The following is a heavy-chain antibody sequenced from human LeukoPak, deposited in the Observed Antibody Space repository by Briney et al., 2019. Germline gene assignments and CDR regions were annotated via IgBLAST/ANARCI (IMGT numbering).Heavy chain of an antibody. D-gene: IGHD1-26*01. J-gene: IGHJ4*02. V-gene: IGHV3-48*02. CDR3: ASSGSYRFDY. Sequence: GGSLRLSCAASGFTLSSYSMKWVRQARGKGLEWVSHITASGTAMFYADSVKGRFTISRDNAKNSLYLQMNSLRDEDTAVYYCASSGSYRFDYWGQGTLVTVSS. CDR1: GFTLSSYS. CDR2: ITASGTAM.